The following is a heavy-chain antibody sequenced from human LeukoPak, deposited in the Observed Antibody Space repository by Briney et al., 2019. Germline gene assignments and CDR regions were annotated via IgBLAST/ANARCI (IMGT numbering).Heavy chain of an antibody. Sequence: GGSLRLSCAASGFNFSGSAIHWVRQASRKGLEWLGRVRSKVNNYATTYAESVNGRFTISRDDSKNTAYLQMDSLKTEDTALYYCTNNYAGGVGYWGQGTLVTVSS. CDR2: VRSKVNNYAT. V-gene: IGHV3-73*01. D-gene: IGHD5-24*01. CDR1: GFNFSGSA. CDR3: TNNYAGGVGY. J-gene: IGHJ4*02.